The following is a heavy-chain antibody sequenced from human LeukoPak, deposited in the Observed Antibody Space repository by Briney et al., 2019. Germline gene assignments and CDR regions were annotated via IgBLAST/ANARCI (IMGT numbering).Heavy chain of an antibody. CDR3: AKIAETSGSYGQGYDY. Sequence: GGSLRLSCAASGFTFSSYWMHWVRQAPGKGLVWVSRINSDGSSTSYADSVKGRFTISRDNSKNTLYLQMNSLRAEDTAVYYCAKIAETSGSYGQGYDYWGQGTLVTVSS. CDR1: GFTFSSYW. D-gene: IGHD1-26*01. V-gene: IGHV3-74*01. CDR2: INSDGSST. J-gene: IGHJ4*02.